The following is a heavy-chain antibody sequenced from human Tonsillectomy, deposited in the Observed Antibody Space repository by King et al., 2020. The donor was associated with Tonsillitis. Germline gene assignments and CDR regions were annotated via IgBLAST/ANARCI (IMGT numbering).Heavy chain of an antibody. CDR2: ILYDGSTK. D-gene: IGHD4-23*01. Sequence: VQLVESGGGVVQPGRSLRLSCAASGFTFSSYVMHWVRQAPGKGLEWVACILYDGSTKYYGDSGKGLFTISRDNSKNTLYVQMNRLRAEDTALDYCVKSYGGNSNGLDYWGQGTLVTVSS. J-gene: IGHJ4*02. V-gene: IGHV3-30*18. CDR3: VKSYGGNSNGLDY. CDR1: GFTFSSYV.